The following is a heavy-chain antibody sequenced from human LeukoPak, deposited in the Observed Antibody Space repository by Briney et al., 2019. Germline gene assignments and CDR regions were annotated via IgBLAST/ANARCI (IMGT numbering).Heavy chain of an antibody. CDR1: GGFIGTYY. J-gene: IGHJ4*02. Sequence: SETLSLTCTVSGGFIGTYYWSWIRQPAGKGLEWIGRTYTSGSTNYNPSLKSRVSMAVDTSKNQFSLKLTSVTAADTAVYYCARGQLATAMGRDYFDYWGQGTVVTVSS. D-gene: IGHD5-18*01. V-gene: IGHV4-4*07. CDR2: TYTSGST. CDR3: ARGQLATAMGRDYFDY.